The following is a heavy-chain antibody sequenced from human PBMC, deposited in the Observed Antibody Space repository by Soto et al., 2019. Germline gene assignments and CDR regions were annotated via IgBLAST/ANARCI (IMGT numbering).Heavy chain of an antibody. CDR1: GDSMSSGYY. CDR2: IYYSGST. J-gene: IGHJ6*02. Sequence: PSETLSLTFAVSGDSMSSGYYWALIRQPPGKGLEWIGYIYYSGSTNYNPSLKSRLIISIDTSKNQFSLKVGSVTAADTAVYYCASSSIYGMDVWGQGTTVTVSS. D-gene: IGHD3-9*01. CDR3: ASSSIYGMDV. V-gene: IGHV4-38-2*01.